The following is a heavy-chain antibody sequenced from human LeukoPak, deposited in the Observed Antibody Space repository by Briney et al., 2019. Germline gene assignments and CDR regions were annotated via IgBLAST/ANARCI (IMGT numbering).Heavy chain of an antibody. J-gene: IGHJ4*02. CDR1: GGSISTGSYY. V-gene: IGHV4-39*07. CDR2: INHSGST. D-gene: IGHD1-14*01. Sequence: SETLSLTCTVSGGSISTGSYYWSWIRQPPGKGLEWIGEINHSGSTNYNPSVKSRVTISVDTSKNQFSLKLSSVTAADTAVYYCARVAFSGAVDYWGQGTLVTVSS. CDR3: ARVAFSGAVDY.